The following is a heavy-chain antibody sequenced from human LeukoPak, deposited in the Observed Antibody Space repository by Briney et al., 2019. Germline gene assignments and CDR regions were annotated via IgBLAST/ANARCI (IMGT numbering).Heavy chain of an antibody. J-gene: IGHJ4*02. CDR3: AIRGASGSEGRGFDY. D-gene: IGHD1-26*01. CDR1: GGSLSNGSYY. V-gene: IGHV4-61*02. Sequence: PSETLSLTCILSGGSLSNGSYYWSWIRQPAGKGLEWIGCIYTSGGTNYNPSLKSRVTISVDTSKNQFSLKLTSVTAADTALYFCAIRGASGSEGRGFDYWGQGALVTVSS. CDR2: IYTSGGT.